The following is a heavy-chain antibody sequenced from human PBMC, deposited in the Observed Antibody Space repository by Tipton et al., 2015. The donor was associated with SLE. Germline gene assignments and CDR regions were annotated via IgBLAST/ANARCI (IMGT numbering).Heavy chain of an antibody. CDR2: IYTSGST. V-gene: IGHV4-4*08. CDR3: ARDLTNSGLDH. J-gene: IGHJ4*02. Sequence: TLSLTCTVSGGSISSYYWSWIRQPPGKGLEWIGYIYTSGSTNYNPSLKSRVTISVDTSKNQFSLKLSSVTAADTAVYYCARDLTNSGLDHWGQGTLATVSS. CDR1: GGSISSYY. D-gene: IGHD4-11*01.